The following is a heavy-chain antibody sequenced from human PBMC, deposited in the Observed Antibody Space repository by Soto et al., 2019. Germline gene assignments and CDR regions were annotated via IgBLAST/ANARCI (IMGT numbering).Heavy chain of an antibody. J-gene: IGHJ5*01. D-gene: IGHD3-22*01. CDR3: AKGPDGSGYYHNWFDS. V-gene: IGHV3-23*01. Sequence: EVHLLESGGALVQPGGSLTLSCAASGFSFSDYAMSWVRQAPGKGLEWVSSISRTGDSAYYADSVKGRFAISRDRSKNXLSLQMNSLRVEDPAVYYCAKGPDGSGYYHNWFDSWGQGTLITVSS. CDR1: GFSFSDYA. CDR2: ISRTGDSA.